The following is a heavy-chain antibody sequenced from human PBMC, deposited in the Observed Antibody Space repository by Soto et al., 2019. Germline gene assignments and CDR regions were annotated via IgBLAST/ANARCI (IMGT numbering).Heavy chain of an antibody. CDR1: GFTIRNYA. J-gene: IGHJ3*01. CDR3: EGSWT. Sequence: EVQVLESGGDLVQPGGSLRLSCAASGFTIRNYAMSWVRQAPGKALEWVSGISGSSDRTYYADSVKGRFTISKDTSSNTLYLQINSLIVEDTAVYHCEGSWTWGQGTMVTVSS. V-gene: IGHV3-23*01. D-gene: IGHD5-12*01. CDR2: ISGSSDRT.